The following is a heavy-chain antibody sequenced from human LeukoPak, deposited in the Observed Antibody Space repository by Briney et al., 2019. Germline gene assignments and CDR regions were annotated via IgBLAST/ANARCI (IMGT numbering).Heavy chain of an antibody. D-gene: IGHD2-15*01. V-gene: IGHV4-34*01. CDR2: IYYSGST. CDR3: ARELGYCSGGSCYTGPLDY. CDR1: GGSFSGYY. J-gene: IGHJ4*02. Sequence: SETLSLTCAVYGGSFSGYYWSWIRQPPGKGLEWIGSIYYSGSTYYNPSLKSRVTISVDTSKNQFSLKLSSVTAADTAVYYCARELGYCSGGSCYTGPLDYWGQGTLVTVSS.